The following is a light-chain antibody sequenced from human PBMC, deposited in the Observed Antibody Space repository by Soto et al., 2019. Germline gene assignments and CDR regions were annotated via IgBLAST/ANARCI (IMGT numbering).Light chain of an antibody. CDR2: DTS. J-gene: IGKJ4*01. CDR3: QEYNKGVT. CDR1: QTIGRD. Sequence: EIVMTQSPATLSVSPGERVTLSCRASQTIGRDLAWYQQKPGQAPSLLIYDTSTRATGVPARFSGRGSGTEFTLTISRLQSEDFAVYYCQEYNKGVTFGGGTKVEFK. V-gene: IGKV3-15*01.